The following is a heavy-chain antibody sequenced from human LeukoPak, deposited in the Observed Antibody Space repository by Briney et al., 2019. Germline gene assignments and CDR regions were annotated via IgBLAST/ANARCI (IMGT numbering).Heavy chain of an antibody. V-gene: IGHV4-38-2*01. Sequence: PSETLSLTCAVSGYSTSSGYYWGWIRQPPGKGLEWIGSIYHSGSTYYNPSLKSRVTISVDTSKNQFSLKLSSVTAADTAVYYCARAVAGTGVYYFDYWGQGTLVTVSS. J-gene: IGHJ4*02. CDR2: IYHSGST. CDR3: ARAVAGTGVYYFDY. CDR1: GYSTSSGYY. D-gene: IGHD6-19*01.